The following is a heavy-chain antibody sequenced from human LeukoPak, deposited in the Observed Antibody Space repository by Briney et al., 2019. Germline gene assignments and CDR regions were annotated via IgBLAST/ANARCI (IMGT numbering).Heavy chain of an antibody. D-gene: IGHD2-2*01. V-gene: IGHV3-30*03. CDR3: ASIVVVPAAHG. CDR1: GFTFSSYG. J-gene: IGHJ4*02. CDR2: ISYDGSNK. Sequence: GGSLRLSCAASGFTFSSYGMHWVRQAPGKGLEWVAVISYDGSNKYYADSVKGRFTISRDNSKNTLHLQMNSLRAEDTAVYYCASIVVVPAAHGWDQGTLVTVSS.